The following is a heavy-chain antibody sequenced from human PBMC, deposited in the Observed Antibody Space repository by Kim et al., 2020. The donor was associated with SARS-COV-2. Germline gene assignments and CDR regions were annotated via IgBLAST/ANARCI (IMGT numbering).Heavy chain of an antibody. Sequence: GGSLRLSCAASGFTFDDYAMHWVRQAPGKGLEWVSGISWNSGSIGYADSVKGRFTISRDNAKNSLYLQMNSLRAEDTALYYCAKDISQVGWGIQLSLGMEVWGQGTTVTVSS. CDR3: AKDISQVGWGIQLSLGMEV. D-gene: IGHD5-18*01. V-gene: IGHV3-9*01. J-gene: IGHJ6*02. CDR1: GFTFDDYA. CDR2: ISWNSGSI.